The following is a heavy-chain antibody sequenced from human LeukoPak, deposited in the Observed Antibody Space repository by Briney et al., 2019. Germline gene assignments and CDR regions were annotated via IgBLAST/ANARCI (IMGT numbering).Heavy chain of an antibody. Sequence: KPSETLSLTCAVYGGSFSGYYWNCIRQSPGKGLEWIGEINHRGNTNYNPSLKSRVTTSVDTSKNQFSLKLSSVTAADTAVYYCARAPGWTTAARPLDYWGQGTLVTVSS. CDR2: INHRGNT. J-gene: IGHJ4*02. CDR3: ARAPGWTTAARPLDY. V-gene: IGHV4-34*01. D-gene: IGHD6-6*01. CDR1: GGSFSGYY.